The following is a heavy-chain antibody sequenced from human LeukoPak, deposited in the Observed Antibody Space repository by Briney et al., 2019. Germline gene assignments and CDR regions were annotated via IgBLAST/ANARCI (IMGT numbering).Heavy chain of an antibody. CDR1: GFTVSSNY. D-gene: IGHD4-17*01. Sequence: GGSLRLSCAASGFTVSSNYMSWVRQAPGKGLEWVSVIYSGGSTYYADSVKGRFTISRDNSKNTLYLQMNSLRAEDTAVYYCARNGDSGYYYGMDVWGQGTTVTVSS. CDR3: ARNGDSGYYYGMDV. J-gene: IGHJ6*02. CDR2: IYSGGST. V-gene: IGHV3-66*01.